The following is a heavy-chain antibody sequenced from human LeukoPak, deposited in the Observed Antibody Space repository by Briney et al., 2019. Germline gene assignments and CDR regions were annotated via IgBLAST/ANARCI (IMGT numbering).Heavy chain of an antibody. CDR2: IKSKTDGGTT. CDR3: TTDSTAARRRKSDY. CDR1: GFTFSNAW. J-gene: IGHJ4*02. D-gene: IGHD6-6*01. Sequence: GGSLRLSCAASGFTFSNAWMSWVRQAPGKGLEWVGRIKSKTDGGTTDYAAPVKGRFTISRDDSKNTLYLQMNSLKTEDTAVYYCTTDSTAARRRKSDYWGQGTLVTVSS. V-gene: IGHV3-15*01.